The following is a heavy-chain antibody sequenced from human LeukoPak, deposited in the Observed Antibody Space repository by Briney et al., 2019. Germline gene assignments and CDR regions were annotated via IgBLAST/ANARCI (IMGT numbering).Heavy chain of an antibody. CDR1: GGSISSSSYY. J-gene: IGHJ3*02. CDR2: LYYSGGT. Sequence: SETLSLTCTVSGGSISSSSYYWGWIRQPPGKGLEWIGSLYYSGGTYYNPSLKSRVTISVDTSKNQFSLKLSSVTAADTAVYYCARRADFWSGYYLANAFDIWGQGTMVTVSS. V-gene: IGHV4-39*01. CDR3: ARRADFWSGYYLANAFDI. D-gene: IGHD3-3*01.